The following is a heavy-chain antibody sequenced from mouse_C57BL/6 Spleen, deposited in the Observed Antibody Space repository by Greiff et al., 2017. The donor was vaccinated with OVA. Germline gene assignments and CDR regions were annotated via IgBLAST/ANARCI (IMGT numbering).Heavy chain of an antibody. J-gene: IGHJ3*01. CDR3: AKSNSNYDGFAY. Sequence: VQLQQPGTELVKPGASVKLSCKASGYTFTSYWMHWVKQRPGQGLEWIGNFNPCNGGTNYNEKFKSKATLTVDKSSSTAYMQLSSLTSDDSAVFYCAKSNSNYDGFAYWGQGTLVTVSA. CDR1: GYTFTSYW. CDR2: FNPCNGGT. V-gene: IGHV1-53*01. D-gene: IGHD2-12*01.